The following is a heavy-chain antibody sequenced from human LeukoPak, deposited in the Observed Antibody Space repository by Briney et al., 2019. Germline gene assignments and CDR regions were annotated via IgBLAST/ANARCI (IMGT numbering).Heavy chain of an antibody. V-gene: IGHV3-21*01. J-gene: IGHJ5*02. Sequence: GGSLRLSCAASGFTFSSYSMNWVRQAPGKGLEWVSSISSSSSYIYYADSVKGRFTISRDNSKNTLYLQMNSLRAEDTAVYYCARYTYDSSGFSSWFDPWGQGTLVTVSS. CDR3: ARYTYDSSGFSSWFDP. CDR2: ISSSSSYI. D-gene: IGHD3-22*01. CDR1: GFTFSSYS.